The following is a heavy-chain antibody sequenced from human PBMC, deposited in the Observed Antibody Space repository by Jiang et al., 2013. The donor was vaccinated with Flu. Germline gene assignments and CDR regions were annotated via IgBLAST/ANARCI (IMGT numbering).Heavy chain of an antibody. D-gene: IGHD6-19*01. Sequence: SLTCTVSGGSVSSGSSTGAGSGQPPGKGLEWIGYIYYSGSTNYNPSLKSRVTISVDTSKNQFSLKLSSVTAADTAVYYCASTIAIAVAGTVRYYYYGMDVWGQGTTVTVSS. CDR1: GGSVSSGSST. CDR3: ASTIAIAVAGTVRYYYYGMDV. V-gene: IGHV4-61*01. CDR2: IYYSGST. J-gene: IGHJ6*02.